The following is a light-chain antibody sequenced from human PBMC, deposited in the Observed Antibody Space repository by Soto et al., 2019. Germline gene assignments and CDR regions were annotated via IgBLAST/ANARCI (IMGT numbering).Light chain of an antibody. J-gene: IGLJ1*01. Sequence: LTQPPSVSVAPGQTARISCGGNNIGRKSVHWYQQKPGRAPVVVVYDDSDRPSGIPERFSGANSGDTATLTISRVEAGDEADYYCHVWDSSSGHYIFGTGTKVTVL. V-gene: IGLV3-21*02. CDR1: NIGRKS. CDR3: HVWDSSSGHYI. CDR2: DDS.